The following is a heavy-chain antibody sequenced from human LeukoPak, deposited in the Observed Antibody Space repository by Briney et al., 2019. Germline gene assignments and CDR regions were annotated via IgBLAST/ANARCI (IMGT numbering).Heavy chain of an antibody. CDR2: ISYDGSNK. CDR1: GFTFSSYG. Sequence: PGGSLRLSCAASGFTFSSYGMHWVRQAPGKGLEWVAVISYDGSNKYYADSVKGRFTISRDNSKNTLYLQMNSLRAEDTAVYYCARGSHYYDSGNYVTPYDYWGQGTLVTVSS. J-gene: IGHJ4*02. V-gene: IGHV3-30*03. D-gene: IGHD3-22*01. CDR3: ARGSHYYDSGNYVTPYDY.